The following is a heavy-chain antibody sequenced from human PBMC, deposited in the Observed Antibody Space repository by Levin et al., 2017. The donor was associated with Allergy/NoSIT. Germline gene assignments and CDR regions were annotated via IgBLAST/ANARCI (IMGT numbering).Heavy chain of an antibody. J-gene: IGHJ4*02. Sequence: GGSLRLSCAASGFTFSSYEMNWVRQAPGKGLEWVSYISSSGSTIYYADSVKGRFTISRDNAKNSLYLQMNSLRAEDTAVYYCAHGAVAGSFDYWGQGTLVTVSS. D-gene: IGHD6-19*01. CDR1: GFTFSSYE. V-gene: IGHV3-48*03. CDR3: AHGAVAGSFDY. CDR2: ISSSGSTI.